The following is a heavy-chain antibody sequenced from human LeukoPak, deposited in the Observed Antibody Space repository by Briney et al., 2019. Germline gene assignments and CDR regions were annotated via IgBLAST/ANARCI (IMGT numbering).Heavy chain of an antibody. CDR2: ITPIFGTA. D-gene: IGHD3-16*02. V-gene: IGHV1-69*13. CDR3: ARAYDYVWGSYRYMEDYYYGMDV. CDR1: GGTFSSYA. J-gene: IGHJ6*02. Sequence: SVKVSCKASGGTFSSYAISWVRQAPGQGLEWMGGITPIFGTANYAQKFQGRVAITADESTSTAYMELSSLRSEDTAVYYCARAYDYVWGSYRYMEDYYYGMDVWGQGTTVTVSS.